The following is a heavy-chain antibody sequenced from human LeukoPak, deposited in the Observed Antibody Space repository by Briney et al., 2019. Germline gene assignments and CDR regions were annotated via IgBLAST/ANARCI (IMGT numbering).Heavy chain of an antibody. D-gene: IGHD1-26*01. CDR2: IYPGDSDT. V-gene: IGHV5-51*01. J-gene: IGHJ4*02. CDR1: GYSFTNYW. CDR3: ARRVDSYWFFDY. Sequence: GESLQISCKGAGYSFTNYWIGWVRQLPGKGLDWMGIIYPGDSDTRYIPSFQGQVTISADKSISTAYLQWSSLKASDTAMYYCARRVDSYWFFDYWGQGTLVTVSS.